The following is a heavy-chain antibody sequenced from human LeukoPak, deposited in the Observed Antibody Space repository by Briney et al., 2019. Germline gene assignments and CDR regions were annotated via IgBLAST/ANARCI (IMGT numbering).Heavy chain of an antibody. CDR2: IYTSGST. V-gene: IGHV4-4*07. J-gene: IGHJ4*02. CDR1: GGSISSYY. CDR3: ARDPIQLWIEKRSPSTCFDY. D-gene: IGHD5-18*01. Sequence: SETLSLTCTVSGGSISSYYWSWIRQPAGKGLEWIGRIYTSGSTNYNPSLKSRVTMSVDTSKNQFSLKLSSVTAADTAVHYCARDPIQLWIEKRSPSTCFDYWGQGTLVTVSS.